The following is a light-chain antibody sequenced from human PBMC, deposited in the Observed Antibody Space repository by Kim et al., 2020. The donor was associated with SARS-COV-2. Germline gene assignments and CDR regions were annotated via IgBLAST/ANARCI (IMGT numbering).Light chain of an antibody. CDR3: QKEYCLPMYT. CDR1: QSVSSVF. CDR2: SAT. V-gene: IGKV3D-7*01. J-gene: IGKJ2*01. Sequence: RVTLSCRPSQSVSSVFLTRCQQKLGQAPSVLIYSATTRATNIPGRFSGSGSGTDFTLTISSLQPEDFAVYHCQKEYCLPMYTFGLGTKLEI.